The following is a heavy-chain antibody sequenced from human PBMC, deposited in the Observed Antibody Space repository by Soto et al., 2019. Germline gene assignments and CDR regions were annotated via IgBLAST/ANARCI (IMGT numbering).Heavy chain of an antibody. V-gene: IGHV3-66*01. J-gene: IGHJ4*02. D-gene: IGHD3-22*01. CDR2: IYSGGST. CDR3: ARDLITGPYDSSGYLDY. Sequence: PGGSLRLSCAASGFTVSSNYMSWVRQAPGKGLEWVSVIYSGGSTYYADSVKGRFTISRDNSKNTLYLQMNSLRAEDTAVYYCARDLITGPYDSSGYLDYWGQGTLVTVSS. CDR1: GFTVSSNY.